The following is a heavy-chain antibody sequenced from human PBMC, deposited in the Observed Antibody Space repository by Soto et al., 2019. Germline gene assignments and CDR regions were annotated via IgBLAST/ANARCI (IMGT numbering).Heavy chain of an antibody. Sequence: GAGPTLEDPTQTLTMTCPFSGFSLSTSGKCVSWNRQPPGKALEWLARIDWDDDKYYSTSLKTRLTISKDTSKNQVVLTMTNMDPVDTATYYCARTGIAVAGPNFDYWGQGTLVTVSS. D-gene: IGHD6-19*01. V-gene: IGHV2-70*11. J-gene: IGHJ4*02. CDR2: IDWDDDK. CDR1: GFSLSTSGKC. CDR3: ARTGIAVAGPNFDY.